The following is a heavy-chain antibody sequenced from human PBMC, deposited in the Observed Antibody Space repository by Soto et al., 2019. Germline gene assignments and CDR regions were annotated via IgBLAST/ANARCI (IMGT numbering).Heavy chain of an antibody. Sequence: GGSLRLSCAASGFTFSSYWMHWVRQAPGKGLVWVSRINSDGSSTSYADSVKGRFTISRDNAKNTLYLQMNSLRAEDTAVYYCARISDYIWGSYRDIDFFDYWGQGTLVTVSS. V-gene: IGHV3-74*01. CDR2: INSDGSST. CDR3: ARISDYIWGSYRDIDFFDY. CDR1: GFTFSSYW. D-gene: IGHD3-16*02. J-gene: IGHJ4*02.